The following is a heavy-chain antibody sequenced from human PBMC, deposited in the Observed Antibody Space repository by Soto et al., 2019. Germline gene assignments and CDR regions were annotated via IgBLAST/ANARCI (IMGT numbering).Heavy chain of an antibody. V-gene: IGHV4-31*03. Sequence: TVSGGSISSGGYYWSWIRQHPGKGLEWIGYIYYSGSAYYNPSLKSRVTISVDTSKNQFSLRLSSVTAADTAVYYCARDAGGWYWLRSPWVVPSGPGTLVTVSS. D-gene: IGHD6-19*01. J-gene: IGHJ5*02. CDR1: GGSISSGGYY. CDR3: ARDAGGWYWLRSPWVVP. CDR2: IYYSGSA.